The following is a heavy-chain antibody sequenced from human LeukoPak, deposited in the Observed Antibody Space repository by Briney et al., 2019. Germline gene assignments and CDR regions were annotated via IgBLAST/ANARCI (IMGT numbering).Heavy chain of an antibody. D-gene: IGHD3-10*01. J-gene: IGHJ4*02. CDR1: GGSISSSGYY. V-gene: IGHV4-39*02. Sequence: SETLSLTCTVSGGSISSSGYYWGWIRQPPGKGLEWVGSVYYTGGTFYNPSLKSRVTTSVDTSKNHFSLNLSSVTAADTAVYYCARHRGRYYDSGSYYYFDYWGQGTLVTVSS. CDR3: ARHRGRYYDSGSYYYFDY. CDR2: VYYTGGT.